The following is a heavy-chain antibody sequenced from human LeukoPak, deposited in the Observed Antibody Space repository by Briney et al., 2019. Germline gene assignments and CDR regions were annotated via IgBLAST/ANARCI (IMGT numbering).Heavy chain of an antibody. J-gene: IGHJ4*02. CDR1: GFTFSNYA. D-gene: IGHD5-18*01. V-gene: IGHV3-30*04. CDR2: ISYDGSNK. Sequence: GRSLRLSCAASGFTFSNYAMHWVRQAPGKGLEWVAVISYDGSNKYYTDSVKGRFTISRDNAKNSLYLQMNSLRAEDTAVYYCARNKKGDRYTYGHDSWGQGTLVTVSS. CDR3: ARNKKGDRYTYGHDS.